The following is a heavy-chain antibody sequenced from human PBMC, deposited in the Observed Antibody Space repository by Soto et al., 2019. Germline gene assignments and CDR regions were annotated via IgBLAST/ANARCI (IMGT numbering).Heavy chain of an antibody. V-gene: IGHV1-3*01. J-gene: IGHJ6*02. CDR3: ARDGAIWSGYTTNYYYYGMDV. CDR2: INAGNGNT. D-gene: IGHD3-3*01. Sequence: VASVQVSCKASGYTFTSYAMHWVRQAPGQRLEWMGWINAGNGNTKYSQKSQGRVTITRDTSASTAYMELSSLRSEDTAVYYCARDGAIWSGYTTNYYYYGMDVWGQGTTVTVSS. CDR1: GYTFTSYA.